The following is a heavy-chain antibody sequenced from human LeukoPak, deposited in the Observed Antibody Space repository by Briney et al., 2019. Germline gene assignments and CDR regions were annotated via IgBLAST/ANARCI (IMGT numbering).Heavy chain of an antibody. Sequence: SETLSLTCAVYGGSFSGYYWSWLRQPPGKGLEWIGEINHSGSTNYNPSLKSRVTISVDTSKNQFSLKLSSVTAADTAVYYCASFYCSGGSCYSDYWGQGTLVPVSS. J-gene: IGHJ4*02. CDR3: ASFYCSGGSCYSDY. CDR1: GGSFSGYY. D-gene: IGHD2-15*01. CDR2: INHSGST. V-gene: IGHV4-34*01.